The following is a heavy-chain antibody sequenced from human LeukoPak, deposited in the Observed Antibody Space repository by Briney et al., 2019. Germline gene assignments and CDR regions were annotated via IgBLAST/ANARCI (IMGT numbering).Heavy chain of an antibody. D-gene: IGHD3-10*01. V-gene: IGHV3-23*01. Sequence: PGGSLRLSCAASGFTFSSYAMSWVRQAPGKGLEWVSAISGSGGSTYYADSVKGRFTISRDNSKNTLYLQMNSLSAEDTAVYYCAKSPYYGSGSYHYYWGQGTLVTVSS. CDR3: AKSPYYGSGSYHYY. CDR2: ISGSGGST. J-gene: IGHJ4*02. CDR1: GFTFSSYA.